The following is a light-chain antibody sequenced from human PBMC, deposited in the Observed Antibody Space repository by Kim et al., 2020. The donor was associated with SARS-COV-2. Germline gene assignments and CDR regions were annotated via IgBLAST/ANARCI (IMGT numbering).Light chain of an antibody. CDR1: TSNIGSNT. CDR3: AAWDDSVNGRGV. V-gene: IGLV1-44*01. CDR2: SNS. J-gene: IGLJ3*02. Sequence: RVSICCSGNTSNIGSNTVKWYQQVPGTAPKHLIYSNSERPSGVPDRFSGSKSGTSASLAISGLQPEDEADYYCAAWDDSVNGRGVFGGGTQLTVL.